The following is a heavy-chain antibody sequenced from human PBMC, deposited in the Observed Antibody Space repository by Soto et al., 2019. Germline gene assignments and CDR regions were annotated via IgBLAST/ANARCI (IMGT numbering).Heavy chain of an antibody. V-gene: IGHV1-3*01. CDR3: ARDLAGVGATVGGYYYGMDV. D-gene: IGHD1-26*01. J-gene: IGHJ6*02. CDR1: GYTFTSYA. Sequence: GASVKVSCKASGYTFTSYAMHRVRQAPGQRLEWMGWINAGNGNTKYSQKFQGRVTITRDTSASTAYMELSSLRSEDTAVYYCARDLAGVGATVGGYYYGMDVWGQGTTVTVSS. CDR2: INAGNGNT.